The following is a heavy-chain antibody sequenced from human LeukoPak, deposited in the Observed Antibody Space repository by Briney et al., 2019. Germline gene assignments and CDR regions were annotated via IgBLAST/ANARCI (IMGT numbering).Heavy chain of an antibody. CDR1: GFRFSTYW. J-gene: IGHJ4*02. Sequence: GESLKISCEGSGFRFSTYWIGWVRQMPGKGLQWLGLIYPADSTTRDSPSFRGQVTMSVDTSTSTAYLQWSSLKTSDTAMYYCARLSTDYDIRAYYFDYWGQGTLVTVSS. CDR2: IYPADSTT. CDR3: ARLSTDYDIRAYYFDY. V-gene: IGHV5-51*01. D-gene: IGHD3-9*01.